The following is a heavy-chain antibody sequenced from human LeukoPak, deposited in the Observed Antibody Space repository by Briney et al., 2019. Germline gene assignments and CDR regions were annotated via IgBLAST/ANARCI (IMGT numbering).Heavy chain of an antibody. CDR3: ANGSVSGWYGLFAP. CDR2: IDASGGAT. CDR1: GLTFSDYA. J-gene: IGHJ5*02. D-gene: IGHD6-19*01. V-gene: IGHV3-23*01. Sequence: PGGSLRLSCAASGLTFSDYAMYWVGQPPGKGLEWVSTIDASGGATYYADSVKGRFTISRDNSKNTFYLQMNSLRAEDTAVYFCANGSVSGWYGLFAPWGQGTLVTVSS.